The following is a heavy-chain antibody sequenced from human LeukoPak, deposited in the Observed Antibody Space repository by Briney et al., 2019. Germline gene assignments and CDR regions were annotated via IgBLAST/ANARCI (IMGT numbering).Heavy chain of an antibody. V-gene: IGHV4-4*07. J-gene: IGHJ5*02. CDR1: GGSISSYY. D-gene: IGHD6-13*01. CDR2: IYTSGST. CDR3: ARSSLVEGWFDP. Sequence: SETLSLTCTVSGGSISSYYWSWIRQPAGKGLEWIGRIYTSGSTNYNPSLKSRVTMSVDTSKNQFSPKLSSVTAADTAVYYCARSSLVEGWFDPWGQGTLVTVSS.